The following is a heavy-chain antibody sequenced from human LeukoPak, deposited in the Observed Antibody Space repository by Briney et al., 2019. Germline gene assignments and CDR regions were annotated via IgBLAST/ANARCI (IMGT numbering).Heavy chain of an antibody. CDR1: GFTVSSNY. J-gene: IGHJ4*02. D-gene: IGHD1-26*01. CDR2: IYSGGST. V-gene: IGHV3-53*01. CDR3: AREGRGLVGACYFDY. Sequence: GGSLRLSCAASGFTVSSNYMSWVRQAPGKGLEWVSVIYSGGSTYYADSVKGRFTISRDNSKNTLYLQMNSLRAEDTAVYYCAREGRGLVGACYFDYWGQGTLVTVSS.